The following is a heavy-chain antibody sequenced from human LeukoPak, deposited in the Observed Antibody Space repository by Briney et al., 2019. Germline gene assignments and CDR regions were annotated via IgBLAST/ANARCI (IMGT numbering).Heavy chain of an antibody. CDR2: IYTSGST. D-gene: IGHD3-3*01. J-gene: IGHJ5*02. CDR3: ARGVVIMGDWFDP. CDR1: GGSISSYY. V-gene: IGHV4-4*07. Sequence: SETLSLTCPVSGGSISSYYWSWIRPPAGKGLEWIGRIYTSGSTNYNPSLKSRVTMSVDTFKNQFSLKLSSVTAADTAVYYCARGVVIMGDWFDPWGQGTLVTVSS.